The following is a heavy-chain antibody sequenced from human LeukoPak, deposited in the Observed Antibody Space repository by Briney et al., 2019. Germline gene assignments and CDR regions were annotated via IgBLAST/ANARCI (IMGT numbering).Heavy chain of an antibody. Sequence: WASVKVSCKASGYTFTSYDINWVRQATGQGLEWMGWMNPNSGNTGYAQKFQGRVTMTRNTSISTAYMELSSLRSEDTAVYYCARGYYYDSSGYYWNWFDPWGQGTLVTASS. CDR3: ARGYYYDSSGYYWNWFDP. V-gene: IGHV1-8*01. CDR1: GYTFTSYD. D-gene: IGHD3-22*01. J-gene: IGHJ5*02. CDR2: MNPNSGNT.